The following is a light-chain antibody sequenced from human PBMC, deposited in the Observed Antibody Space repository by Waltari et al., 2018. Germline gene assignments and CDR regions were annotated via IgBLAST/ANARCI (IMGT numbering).Light chain of an antibody. Sequence: QSALTQPASVSGSPGQSITISCTGTSSDVGGYNFVPWYQQHPGKAPKLMIYDVTERPSGVSDRFSGSKSGNTASLTISGLQAEDEADYYCTSYTSRNTWVFGGGTKLTVL. CDR1: SSDVGGYNF. CDR2: DVT. J-gene: IGLJ3*02. CDR3: TSYTSRNTWV. V-gene: IGLV2-14*03.